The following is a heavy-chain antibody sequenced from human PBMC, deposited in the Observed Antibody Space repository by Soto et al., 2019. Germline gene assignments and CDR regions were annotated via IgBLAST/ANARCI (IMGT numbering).Heavy chain of an antibody. J-gene: IGHJ4*02. CDR1: GGSFSGYY. CDR3: ARGRVRFSFDY. CDR2: INHSGST. V-gene: IGHV4-34*01. Sequence: SETLSLTCAVYGGSFSGYYWSWIRQPPGKGLEWIGEINHSGSTNYNPSLKSRVTISVDTSKNQFSLKLSSVTAADTAVYYCARGRVRFSFDYWGQGTLVTSPQ. D-gene: IGHD4-17*01.